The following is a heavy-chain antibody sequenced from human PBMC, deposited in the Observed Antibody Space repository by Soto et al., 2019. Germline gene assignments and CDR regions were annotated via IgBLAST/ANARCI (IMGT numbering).Heavy chain of an antibody. CDR2: IIPIFGTT. CDR3: ASSGSGDPLLQYY. CDR1: GGTFSSYA. D-gene: IGHD4-17*01. Sequence: EASVKVSCKASGGTFSSYAISWVRQAPGQGLEWMGGIIPIFGTTNYAQKFQGRVTITADESTSTAYMELSSLRSEDTAVYYCASSGSGDPLLQYYWGQGTLVTVSS. V-gene: IGHV1-69*13. J-gene: IGHJ4*02.